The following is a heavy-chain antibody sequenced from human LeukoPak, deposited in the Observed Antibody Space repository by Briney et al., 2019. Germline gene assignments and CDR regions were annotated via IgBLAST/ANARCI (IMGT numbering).Heavy chain of an antibody. Sequence: ASVKVSCKASGYTFTSYYLHWVRQAPGRGLEWVANIKQDGSERYYVDSVKGRFTITRDNAKNSLSLQMNSLRVEDTAVYYCVRAIAAAASYWGQGTLVTVSS. CDR1: GYTFTSYY. J-gene: IGHJ4*02. CDR3: VRAIAAAASY. V-gene: IGHV3-7*01. D-gene: IGHD6-13*01. CDR2: IKQDGSER.